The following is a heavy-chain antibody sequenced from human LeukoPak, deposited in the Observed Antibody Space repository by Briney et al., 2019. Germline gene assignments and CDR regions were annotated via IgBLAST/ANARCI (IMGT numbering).Heavy chain of an antibody. D-gene: IGHD4-17*01. CDR1: GGSISSSSYY. J-gene: IGHJ4*02. CDR2: IYYSGST. CDR3: ARAHMTTVTAKPLPHY. V-gene: IGHV4-39*01. Sequence: SETLSLTCTVSGGSISSSSYYWGWIRQPPGKGLEWIGSIYYSGSTYYNPSLKSRVTISVDTSKNQFSLKLSSVTAADTAVYYCARAHMTTVTAKPLPHYWGQGTLVTVSS.